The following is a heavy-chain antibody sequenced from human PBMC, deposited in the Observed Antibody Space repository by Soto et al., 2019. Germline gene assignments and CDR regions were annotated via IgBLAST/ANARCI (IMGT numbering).Heavy chain of an antibody. D-gene: IGHD3-10*01. J-gene: IGHJ6*02. CDR3: ARPTYSTRRSTMVRGVDSYYYYYGMDV. CDR2: IKYSGTT. CDR1: GGSISSSSCH. Sequence: SETLSLTCTVSGGSISSSSCHWGWIRQPPGKGLEWIASIKYSGTTFYSPSLKSRVTLSVDTSKNQFALKLSSVTAADTAVYYCARPTYSTRRSTMVRGVDSYYYYYGMDVWGQGTTVTVSS. V-gene: IGHV4-39*01.